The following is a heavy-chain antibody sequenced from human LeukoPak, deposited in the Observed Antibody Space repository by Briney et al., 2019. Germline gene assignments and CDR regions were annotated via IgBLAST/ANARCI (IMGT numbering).Heavy chain of an antibody. CDR2: IYHSGSN. CDR3: ARGPYCTDDSCYENWFGP. CDR1: GYSISSDNY. D-gene: IGHD2-8*01. J-gene: IGHJ5*02. V-gene: IGHV4-38-2*01. Sequence: SETLSLTCAVSGYSISSDNYWVWIRQPPAQGLEWTEGIYHSGSNYYNPALKSRVTMSVGTSKNQFSLNLSSVTAADTAVYYCARGPYCTDDSCYENWFGPWGQGTLVTVSS.